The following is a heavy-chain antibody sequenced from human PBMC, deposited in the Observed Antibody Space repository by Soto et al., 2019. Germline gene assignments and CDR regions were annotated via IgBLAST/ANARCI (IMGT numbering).Heavy chain of an antibody. CDR2: IYHSGST. V-gene: IGHV4-4*02. D-gene: IGHD1-26*01. Sequence: QVQLQESGPGLVKPSGTLSLTCAVSGGSISSSNWWSWVRQPPGKGLEWIGGIYHSGSTNYNPSLTRRVTISVDKSKNQFSLKLSSVTAVDTAVYYCARFNSGNYYEAFDIWGQGTMVTVSS. CDR1: GGSISSSNW. CDR3: ARFNSGNYYEAFDI. J-gene: IGHJ3*02.